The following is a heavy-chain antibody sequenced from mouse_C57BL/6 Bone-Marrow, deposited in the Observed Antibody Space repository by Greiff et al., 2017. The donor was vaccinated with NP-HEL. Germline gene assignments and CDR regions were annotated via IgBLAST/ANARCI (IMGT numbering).Heavy chain of an antibody. CDR1: GFNIKDDY. Sequence: EVQLVESGAELVRPGASVKLSCTASGFNIKDDYMHWVKQRPEQGLEWIGWIDPENGDTEYASKFQGKATITADTSSNTAYLQLSSLTSEDTAVYYCTHYYGSSSDYWGQGTTLTVSS. D-gene: IGHD1-1*01. J-gene: IGHJ2*01. CDR2: IDPENGDT. CDR3: THYYGSSSDY. V-gene: IGHV14-4*01.